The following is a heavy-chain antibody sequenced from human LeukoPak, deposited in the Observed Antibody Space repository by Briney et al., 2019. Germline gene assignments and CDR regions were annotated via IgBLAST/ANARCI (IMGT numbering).Heavy chain of an antibody. CDR3: AREGDYGDYPWYNYGMDV. D-gene: IGHD4-17*01. CDR2: IKQDGSEK. V-gene: IGHV3-7*01. J-gene: IGHJ6*02. Sequence: GGSLRLSCAASGFTFRSHWMTWVRQAPGKGLEWVANIKQDGSEKNYVDSVRGRFTISRENVKKSLYLQMNSLRAEDTAVYYCAREGDYGDYPWYNYGMDVWGQGTTVTVS. CDR1: GFTFRSHW.